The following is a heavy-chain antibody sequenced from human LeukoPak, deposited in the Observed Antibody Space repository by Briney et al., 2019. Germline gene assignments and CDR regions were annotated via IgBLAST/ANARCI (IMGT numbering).Heavy chain of an antibody. V-gene: IGHV1-2*02. J-gene: IGHJ4*02. CDR3: ASGRGSGSLR. CDR2: INPNSGGT. Sequence: ASVKVSCKASGYTFNVYFMQWVRQAPGQGLEWMGWINPNSGGTNYAQKFQGRVTMTLATSNSAAYMELTSLTPNDTAIYYCASGRGSGSLRWGQGTLVTVSS. D-gene: IGHD1-26*01. CDR1: GYTFNVYF.